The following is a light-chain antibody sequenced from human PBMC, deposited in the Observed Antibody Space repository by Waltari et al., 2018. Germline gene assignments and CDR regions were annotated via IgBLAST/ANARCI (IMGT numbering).Light chain of an antibody. CDR3: SSYTTSNTWV. J-gene: IGLJ3*02. CDR1: SSDVGVHNY. CDR2: AVN. V-gene: IGLV2-14*03. Sequence: QSALTQPASVSGSPGQSITISCTGTSSDVGVHNYFPWYQQHPGKAPKLMIYAVNKRPSGVSDRFSGSRSGNTASLTISGLQAEDEADYYCSSYTTSNTWVFGGGTKLTVL.